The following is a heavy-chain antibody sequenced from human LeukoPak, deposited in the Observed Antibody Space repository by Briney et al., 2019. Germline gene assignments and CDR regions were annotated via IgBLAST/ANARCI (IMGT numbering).Heavy chain of an antibody. J-gene: IGHJ4*02. CDR2: IYYGENT. Sequence: PSETLSLTCTVSGGSISSGPCYWGWIRQPPGKGLEWIGNIYYGENTYHNPSLKSRVTISIDTSKNQFSLNLTSVTAADTAVYYCARAMSIAARLQTIFDYWGQGTLVTVSS. D-gene: IGHD6-6*01. V-gene: IGHV4-39*01. CDR1: GGSISSGPCY. CDR3: ARAMSIAARLQTIFDY.